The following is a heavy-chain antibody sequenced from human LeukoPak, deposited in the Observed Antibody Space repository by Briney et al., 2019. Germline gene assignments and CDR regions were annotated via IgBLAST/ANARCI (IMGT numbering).Heavy chain of an antibody. Sequence: SQTLSLTCAISGDSVSSNSAAWNWTRPSPSRGLEWLGRTYYRSKWYNDYAVSVKSRITINPDTSKNQFSLQLNSVTPEDTAVYYCAREGYSYGQDVYYYYGMDVWGQGTTVTVSS. CDR3: AREGYSYGQDVYYYYGMDV. CDR1: GDSVSSNSAA. CDR2: TYYRSKWYN. D-gene: IGHD5-18*01. J-gene: IGHJ6*02. V-gene: IGHV6-1*01.